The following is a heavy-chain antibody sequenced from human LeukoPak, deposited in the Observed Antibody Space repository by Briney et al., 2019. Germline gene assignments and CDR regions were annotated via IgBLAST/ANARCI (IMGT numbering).Heavy chain of an antibody. CDR1: GFTFSSYA. Sequence: GGSLRLSCAASGFTFSSYAMNWVRQAPGMGLEWVSTVSGSGGSTYYADSVKGRFTISRDNSKNTLYLQMNSLRAEDTAVYYCAKDRPRGGPHYYIDVWGKGTTVTVSS. V-gene: IGHV3-23*01. CDR3: AKDRPRGGPHYYIDV. J-gene: IGHJ6*03. D-gene: IGHD3-16*01. CDR2: VSGSGGST.